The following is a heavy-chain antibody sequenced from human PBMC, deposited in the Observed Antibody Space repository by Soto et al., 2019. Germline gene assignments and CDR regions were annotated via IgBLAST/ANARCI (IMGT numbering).Heavy chain of an antibody. J-gene: IGHJ4*02. Sequence: QVQLEQSGAEVKKPGSSVKVSCKASGDTFSSSVVSWVRQAPGQGLEWMGRIIPVFATATYAQKFQGRVTIRADVCTSTAYMELSSLRSEDSAVYYCASSRTYISDYHEVCVDYWGQRTLVTVSS. CDR2: IIPVFATA. CDR3: ASSRTYISDYHEVCVDY. CDR1: GDTFSSSV. V-gene: IGHV1-69*18. D-gene: IGHD4-17*01.